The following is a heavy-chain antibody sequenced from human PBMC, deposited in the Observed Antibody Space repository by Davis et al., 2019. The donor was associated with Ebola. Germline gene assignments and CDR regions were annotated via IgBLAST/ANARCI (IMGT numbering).Heavy chain of an antibody. V-gene: IGHV3-48*03. CDR2: ISSSGSTI. CDR1: GFTFSSYE. CDR3: AKAFYDSSGYPYYYYYGMDV. J-gene: IGHJ6*02. D-gene: IGHD3-22*01. Sequence: GESLKISCAASGFTFSSYEMNWVRQAPGKGLEWVSYISSSGSTIYYADSVKGRFTISRDNAKNSLYLQMNSLRAEDTAVYYCAKAFYDSSGYPYYYYYGMDVWGQGTTVTVSS.